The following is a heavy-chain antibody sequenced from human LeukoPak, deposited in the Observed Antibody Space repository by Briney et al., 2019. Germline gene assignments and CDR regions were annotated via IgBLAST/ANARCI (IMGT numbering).Heavy chain of an antibody. V-gene: IGHV3-23*01. D-gene: IGHD2-8*02. Sequence: PGGSLRLSCAASGFIFSSYGMNWVRRAPGKGLEWVSGISGSADITYYADSVKGRFTISRDNSKNTLYLQMNSLRAEDAAVYYCAKAPLGRCTGAICYSFDYWGQGTLVTVSS. CDR1: GFIFSSYG. J-gene: IGHJ4*02. CDR2: ISGSADIT. CDR3: AKAPLGRCTGAICYSFDY.